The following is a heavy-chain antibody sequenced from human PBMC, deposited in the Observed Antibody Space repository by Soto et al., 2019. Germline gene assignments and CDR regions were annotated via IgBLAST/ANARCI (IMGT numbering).Heavy chain of an antibody. Sequence: SQTLSLTCAISWGSVSSNTATWNWVRQSPSRGLEWLGRTYYRSNWNFDYALSVKSRLTINPDTSKNQFSLQLNSLTPEDTAVYYCAGELHIHHGLGYWGPGTSVTVSS. V-gene: IGHV6-1*01. CDR2: TYYRSNWNF. J-gene: IGHJ4*02. D-gene: IGHD3-10*01. CDR3: AGELHIHHGLGY. CDR1: WGSVSSNTAT.